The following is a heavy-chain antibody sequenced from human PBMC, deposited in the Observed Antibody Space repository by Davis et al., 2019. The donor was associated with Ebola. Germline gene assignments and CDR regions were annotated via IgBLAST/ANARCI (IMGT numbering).Heavy chain of an antibody. CDR3: ARDGLVLWFDP. CDR1: GFTFSSYW. CDR2: IKQDGSEK. J-gene: IGHJ5*02. Sequence: PGGSLRLSCAASGFTFSSYWMSWVRQAPGKGLEWVANIKQDGSEKYYVGSVKGRFTISRDNAKNSLYLQMNSLRAEDTAVYYCARDGLVLWFDPWGQGTLVTVSS. D-gene: IGHD6-6*01. V-gene: IGHV3-7*01.